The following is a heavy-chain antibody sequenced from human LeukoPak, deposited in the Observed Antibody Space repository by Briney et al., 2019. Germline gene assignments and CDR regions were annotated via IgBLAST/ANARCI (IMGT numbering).Heavy chain of an antibody. Sequence: GTSLRLSCAASGFTFSSYGMHWVRQAPGKGLEWVSYISRSGSTIYYADSVKGRFTISRDNVKNSLYLQMNSLRAEDTAVYYCAREAAYYFDYWGQGTLVTVSS. V-gene: IGHV3-48*04. CDR3: AREAAYYFDY. J-gene: IGHJ4*02. CDR1: GFTFSSYG. CDR2: ISRSGSTI.